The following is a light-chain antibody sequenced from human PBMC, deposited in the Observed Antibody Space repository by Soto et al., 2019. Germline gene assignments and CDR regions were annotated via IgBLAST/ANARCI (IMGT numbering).Light chain of an antibody. CDR3: QQYANSRT. V-gene: IGKV3-20*01. CDR2: GTS. J-gene: IGKJ1*01. CDR1: QSVSSY. Sequence: IVLTQSPATLSLSPAEMATLSFRASQSVSSYLAWYQQKSGQAPRLLIYGTSNRASGIPDRFSGSGSGTDFTLSISGLETEDFAVYFCQQYANSRTFGQGTKVDIK.